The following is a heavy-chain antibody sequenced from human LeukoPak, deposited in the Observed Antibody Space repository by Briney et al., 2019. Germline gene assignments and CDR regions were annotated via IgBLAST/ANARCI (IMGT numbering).Heavy chain of an antibody. V-gene: IGHV4-59*01. D-gene: IGHD1-26*01. J-gene: IGHJ4*02. Sequence: SETLSLTCTVSGGSISSYYWSWIRQPPGKGLEWIGYIYYSGSTNYNPSLKSRVTISVDTSKNQFSLKLSSVTAADTAVYYCARGATTIGYMFDYWGQGTLVTVSS. CDR3: ARGATTIGYMFDY. CDR1: GGSISSYY. CDR2: IYYSGST.